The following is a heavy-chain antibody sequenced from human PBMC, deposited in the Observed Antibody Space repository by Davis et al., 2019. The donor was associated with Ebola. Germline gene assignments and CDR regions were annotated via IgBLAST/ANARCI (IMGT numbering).Heavy chain of an antibody. CDR3: ARGGIAVAGFDY. Sequence: GSLRLSCTVSGGSISSSSYYWGWIRQPPGKGLEWIGEINHSGSTNYNPSLKSRVTISVDTSKNQFSLKLSSVTAADTAVYYCARGGIAVAGFDYWGQGTLVTVSS. V-gene: IGHV4-39*07. D-gene: IGHD6-19*01. CDR1: GGSISSSSYY. J-gene: IGHJ4*02. CDR2: INHSGST.